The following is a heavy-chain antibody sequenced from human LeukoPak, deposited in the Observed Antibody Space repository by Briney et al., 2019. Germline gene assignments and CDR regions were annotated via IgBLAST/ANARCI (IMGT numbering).Heavy chain of an antibody. CDR3: ARERVAAAGVFDY. V-gene: IGHV3-11*04. D-gene: IGHD6-13*01. CDR1: GFTFSDYY. J-gene: IGHJ4*02. Sequence: GGSLRLSCAASGFTFSDYYMTWLRQAPGKGLEWVSSISRGGNSKYYADSVKGRFTISRDNSKNTLYLQMNSLRAEDTAVYYCARERVAAAGVFDYWGQGTLVTVSS. CDR2: ISRGGNSK.